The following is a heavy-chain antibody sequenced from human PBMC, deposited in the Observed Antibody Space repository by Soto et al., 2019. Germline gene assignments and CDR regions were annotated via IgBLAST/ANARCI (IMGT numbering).Heavy chain of an antibody. D-gene: IGHD3-16*01. V-gene: IGHV1-18*01. CDR1: GYTFTTYG. CDR2: ISAYSGKT. CDR3: ARDPYLGDHQY. Sequence: QVRLVQSGGEVKKPGASVKVSCKTSGYTFTTYGISWVRQAPGQGLEWVGWISAYSGKTHYAQKFQGKVTMTTDTSPNTAYLELRSLRSDATAVYYCARDPYLGDHQYWGQGTLVTVSS. J-gene: IGHJ4*02.